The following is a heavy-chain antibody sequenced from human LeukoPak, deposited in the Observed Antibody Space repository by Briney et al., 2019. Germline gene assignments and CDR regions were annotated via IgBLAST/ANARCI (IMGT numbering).Heavy chain of an antibody. CDR2: FDPEDGET. J-gene: IGHJ4*02. CDR1: GYTLTELS. V-gene: IGHV1-24*01. D-gene: IGHD3-22*01. Sequence: GASVKVSCKVSGYTLTELSMHWVRQAPGKGLEWMGGFDPEDGETIYAQKFQGRVTMTEDTSTDTAYMELSSLRSEDTAVYYCATEQYDYDSSGSPLDYWGQGTLVTVSS. CDR3: ATEQYDYDSSGSPLDY.